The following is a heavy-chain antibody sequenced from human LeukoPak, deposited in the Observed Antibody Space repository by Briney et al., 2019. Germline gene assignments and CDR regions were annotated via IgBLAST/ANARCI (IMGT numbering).Heavy chain of an antibody. D-gene: IGHD1-26*01. J-gene: IGHJ4*02. CDR3: TTLGVGATLTPEY. CDR1: GFTFSSYA. Sequence: GGSLRLSCAASGFTFSSYAMSWVRQAPGRGLEWVSAISGSGGSTYYADSVKGRFTISRDNSKNTLYLQMNSLQTEDTAVYYCTTLGVGATLTPEYWGQGTLVTVSS. V-gene: IGHV3-23*01. CDR2: ISGSGGST.